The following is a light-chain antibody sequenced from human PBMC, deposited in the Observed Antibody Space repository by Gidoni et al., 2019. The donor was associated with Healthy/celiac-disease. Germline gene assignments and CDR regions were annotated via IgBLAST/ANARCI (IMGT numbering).Light chain of an antibody. CDR3: QQSYSTSPLT. Sequence: DIQMTQSPSSLSASVGDRVPITCRASQSISSSLNWYQQKPGKAPKLLIYAASSLQSWVPSRCSGSGSGTDFTLTISSLQPEDFATYYCQQSYSTSPLTFGGGTKVEIK. CDR1: QSISSS. V-gene: IGKV1-39*01. J-gene: IGKJ4*01. CDR2: AAS.